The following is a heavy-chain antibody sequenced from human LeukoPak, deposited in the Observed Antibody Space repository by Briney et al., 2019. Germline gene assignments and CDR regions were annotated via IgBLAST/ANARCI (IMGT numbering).Heavy chain of an antibody. Sequence: SETLSLTCAVYGGSFSGYYWSWIRQPPGKGLEWIGEINHSGSTNYNPSLKSRVTISVDTSKNQFSLKLSSVTAADTAVCYCARDHAGSGSYSNYFDYWGQGTLVTVSS. J-gene: IGHJ4*02. D-gene: IGHD3-10*01. CDR1: GGSFSGYY. CDR2: INHSGST. CDR3: ARDHAGSGSYSNYFDY. V-gene: IGHV4-34*01.